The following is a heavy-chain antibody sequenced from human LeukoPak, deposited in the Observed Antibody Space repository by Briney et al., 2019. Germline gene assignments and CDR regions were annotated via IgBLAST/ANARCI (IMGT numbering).Heavy chain of an antibody. J-gene: IGHJ6*02. V-gene: IGHV1-8*01. CDR3: ALPRDYYYGMDV. CDR2: MNPDSDDT. Sequence: EASVKVSCKASGYTFTSYHINWVRQATGQGLKWMGWMNPDSDDTGYAQKFQGRVTLTRSTSISTAYMELSSLRSEDTAVYYCALPRDYYYGMDVWGQGTRVTVSS. CDR1: GYTFTSYH.